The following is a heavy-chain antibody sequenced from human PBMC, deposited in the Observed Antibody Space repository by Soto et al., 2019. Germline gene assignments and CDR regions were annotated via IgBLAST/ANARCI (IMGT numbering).Heavy chain of an antibody. CDR2: IYASGSP. Sequence: SETLSLTCTISGGSVSVDYWSWVRQSTGQGLEWIGYIYASGSPYYNPSLRSRVTISADTSKNQISLKLTSPTAADTAVYYCARGVGSSPPQYWGRGTLVTVSS. V-gene: IGHV4-59*02. D-gene: IGHD1-26*01. J-gene: IGHJ4*02. CDR3: ARGVGSSPPQY. CDR1: GGSVSVDY.